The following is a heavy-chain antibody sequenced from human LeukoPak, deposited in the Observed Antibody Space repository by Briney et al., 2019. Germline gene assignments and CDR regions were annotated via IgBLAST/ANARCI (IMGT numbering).Heavy chain of an antibody. J-gene: IGHJ5*02. CDR3: AGTWFGEFTNWFDP. CDR2: ISSSSSYI. V-gene: IGHV3-21*04. CDR1: GFTFSSYS. D-gene: IGHD3-10*01. Sequence: GGSLRLSCAASGFTFSSYSMNWVRQAPGKGLEWGSSISSSSSYIYFADSVKGRFTISRDNAKNSLYLQMNSLRAKDTALYYCAGTWFGEFTNWFDPWGQGTLVTVSS.